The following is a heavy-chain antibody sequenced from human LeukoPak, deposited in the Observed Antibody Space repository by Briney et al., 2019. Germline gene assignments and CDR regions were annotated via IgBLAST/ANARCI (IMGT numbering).Heavy chain of an antibody. Sequence: PSETLSLTCTVSGRSISSGSHYWGWIRQAPGKGLEWVSYISSGGSTRDYADSVKGRFTISRDNAKNSLYLQMNSLRAEDTAVYYCARGAGAYSSGWGFDQWGQGTLVTVSS. D-gene: IGHD6-19*01. J-gene: IGHJ4*02. CDR3: ARGAGAYSSGWGFDQ. CDR2: ISSGGSTR. CDR1: GRSISSGSHY. V-gene: IGHV3-11*01.